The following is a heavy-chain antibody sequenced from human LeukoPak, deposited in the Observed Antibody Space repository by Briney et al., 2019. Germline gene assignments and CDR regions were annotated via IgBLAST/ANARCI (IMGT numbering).Heavy chain of an antibody. D-gene: IGHD6-19*01. J-gene: IGHJ5*02. CDR2: ISGSGGST. Sequence: RPGGSLRLSCAASGFTFSSYAMSWVRQAPGKGLEWVSAISGSGGSTYYADSVKGRFTISRDNSKNTLYLQMNSLRAEDTAVYYCAKDWSSGWYPNESYNWFDPWGQGTLVTVSS. V-gene: IGHV3-23*01. CDR3: AKDWSSGWYPNESYNWFDP. CDR1: GFTFSSYA.